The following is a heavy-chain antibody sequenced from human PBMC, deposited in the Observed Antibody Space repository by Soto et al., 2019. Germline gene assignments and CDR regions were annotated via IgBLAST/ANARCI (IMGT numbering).Heavy chain of an antibody. J-gene: IGHJ5*02. CDR2: ISGSGGST. V-gene: IGHV3-23*01. CDR3: ATVVVVAATPDYWFDP. CDR1: GFTFSSYA. Sequence: GGSLRLSCAASGFTFSSYAMSWVRQAPGKGLEWVSAISGSGGSTYYADSVKGRFTISRDNSKNTLYLQMNSLRAEDTAVYYCATVVVVAATPDYWFDPWGQGTLVPVSS. D-gene: IGHD2-15*01.